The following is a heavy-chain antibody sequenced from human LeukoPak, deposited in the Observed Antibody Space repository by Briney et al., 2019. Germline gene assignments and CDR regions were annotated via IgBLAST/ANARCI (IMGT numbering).Heavy chain of an antibody. CDR3: AKDLSTAAKYYFDY. CDR1: GFTFSNYA. J-gene: IGHJ4*02. Sequence: GGSLRLSCAGSGFTFSNYAMTWVRQAPGKGLEWVSSISGSGGSTYHADSVKGRFTISRDNSKNTLSLQMNSLRAEDTALYYCAKDLSTAAKYYFDYWGQGTLVTVSS. V-gene: IGHV3-23*01. CDR2: ISGSGGST. D-gene: IGHD2/OR15-2a*01.